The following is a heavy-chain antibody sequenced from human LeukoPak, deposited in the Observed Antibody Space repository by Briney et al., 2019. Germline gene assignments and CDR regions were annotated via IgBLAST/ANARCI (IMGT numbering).Heavy chain of an antibody. J-gene: IGHJ4*02. D-gene: IGHD3-10*01. Sequence: SETLSLTCTVSGGSVGSSNHHWGWIRQPPGKGLEWIGSIYYSGSTYYNPSLKSRVAISVYTSKNQFSLKVSSVSAADTAVYYCARHQEGEWFGELFDYWGQGSLVTVSS. CDR3: ARHQEGEWFGELFDY. CDR1: GGSVGSSNHH. V-gene: IGHV4-39*01. CDR2: IYYSGST.